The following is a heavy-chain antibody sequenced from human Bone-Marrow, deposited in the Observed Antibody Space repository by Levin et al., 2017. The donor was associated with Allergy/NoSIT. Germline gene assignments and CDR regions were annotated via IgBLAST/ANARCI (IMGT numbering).Heavy chain of an antibody. J-gene: IGHJ4*02. CDR2: IKSKADGGTT. CDR1: GFTFSNAW. D-gene: IGHD2-15*01. V-gene: IGHV3-15*01. Sequence: LSLTCAASGFTFSNAWMNWVRQAPGKGLEWVGRIKSKADGGTTDYAAPVKDRFTISRDDSENTVFLQMNSLKIEDTGVYYCSTGVPYCTGGTCYFGPSEFWGQGTLVTVSS. CDR3: STGVPYCTGGTCYFGPSEF.